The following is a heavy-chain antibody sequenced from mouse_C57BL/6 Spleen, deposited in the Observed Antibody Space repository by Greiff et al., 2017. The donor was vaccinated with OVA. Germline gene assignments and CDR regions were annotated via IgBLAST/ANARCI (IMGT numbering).Heavy chain of an antibody. CDR2: IWSGGST. CDR1: GFSLTSYG. V-gene: IGHV2-2*01. Sequence: QVQLQQSGPGLVQPSQSLSITCTVSGFSLTSYGVHWVRQSPGKGLEWLGVIWSGGSTDYNAAFISRLSISKDNSKSQVFFKMNSLQADDTAIYYCARNDLPYYLDYWGQGTTLTVSS. J-gene: IGHJ2*01. CDR3: ARNDLPYYLDY.